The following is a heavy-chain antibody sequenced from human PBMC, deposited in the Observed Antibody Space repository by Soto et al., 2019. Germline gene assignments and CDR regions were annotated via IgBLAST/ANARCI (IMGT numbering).Heavy chain of an antibody. J-gene: IGHJ1*01. D-gene: IGHD6-13*01. Sequence: QVQLVQSGAEVKKPGSSVKVSCKASGGTFSSYAISWVRQAPGQGLEWMGGIIPIFGTANYAQKFQGRVTITADESTSTAYRELSSLRSEDTAVYYCAREYSSSWYEYFQHWGQGTLVTVSS. CDR3: AREYSSSWYEYFQH. CDR2: IIPIFGTA. CDR1: GGTFSSYA. V-gene: IGHV1-69*12.